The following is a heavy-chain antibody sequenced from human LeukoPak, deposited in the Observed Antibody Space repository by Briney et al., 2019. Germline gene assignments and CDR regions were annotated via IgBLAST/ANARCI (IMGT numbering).Heavy chain of an antibody. Sequence: ASVKVSCKAFGYTFTSNYMHWVRQAPGQGPEWMGVISPSGGSTTYAQKFQGRVTLTRDMSTSTDYLELSSLRSEDTAVYYCAKVGRGWDPPDYYYYMDVWGKGTTVTVSS. V-gene: IGHV1-46*01. D-gene: IGHD6-19*01. CDR1: GYTFTSNY. CDR3: AKVGRGWDPPDYYYYMDV. CDR2: ISPSGGST. J-gene: IGHJ6*03.